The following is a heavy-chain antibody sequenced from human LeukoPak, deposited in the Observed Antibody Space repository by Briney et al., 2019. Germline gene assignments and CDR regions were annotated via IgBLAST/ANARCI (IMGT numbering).Heavy chain of an antibody. J-gene: IGHJ4*02. V-gene: IGHV1-2*02. D-gene: IGHD3-22*01. CDR3: ARGREYYYDSSGYSLVYFDY. CDR1: GYTFAGYY. CDR2: INPNTGAT. Sequence: ASVKVSCKASGYTFAGYYMYWVRQAPGQGLAWMGRINPNTGATNYAQKFQGRVTMTRDTSISTAYMELSRLSSDDTAVYYCARGREYYYDSSGYSLVYFDYWGQGTLVTVSS.